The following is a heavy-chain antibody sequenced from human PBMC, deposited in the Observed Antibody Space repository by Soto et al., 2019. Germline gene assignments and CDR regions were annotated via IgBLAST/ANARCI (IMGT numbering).Heavy chain of an antibody. Sequence: EVQLVESGGGLVQPGGSLSLSCAASGFTFSSYSMNWVRHAPGKGLEWVSYISSSSSTIYYADSVKGRFNISRDNAKNTLSLQKYSLRAEDTAVYYCAASPWYNGGSFDYWGQGTLVTVSS. CDR3: AASPWYNGGSFDY. D-gene: IGHD6-19*01. CDR2: ISSSSSTI. CDR1: GFTFSSYS. J-gene: IGHJ4*02. V-gene: IGHV3-48*01.